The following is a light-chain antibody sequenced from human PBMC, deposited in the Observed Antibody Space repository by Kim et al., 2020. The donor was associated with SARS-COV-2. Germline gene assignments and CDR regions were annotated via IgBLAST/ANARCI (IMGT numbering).Light chain of an antibody. CDR3: QVWDTKNDQWA. V-gene: IGLV3-21*04. Sequence: SYELTQPPSVSVAPGETAKITCGGDNMRTNSVHWHQQKPGQAPVLVIYYDTDRPSGIPERFSGSNSGNTATLTISRVEAGDEADFYCQVWDTKNDQWAFGGGTQLTVL. CDR1: NMRTNS. J-gene: IGLJ3*02. CDR2: YDT.